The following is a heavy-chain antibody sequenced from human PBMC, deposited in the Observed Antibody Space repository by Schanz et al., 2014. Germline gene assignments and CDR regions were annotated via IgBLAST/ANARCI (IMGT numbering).Heavy chain of an antibody. CDR1: GFTFSDYA. CDR3: VKTDAGWRFDY. Sequence: EVQLVASGGGLVKPGGSLRVSCAASGFTFSDYAMSWVRQAPGKGLEWVSGISDRGDGTNYGDSVRGRFTISRDNSRNTVYLQMNNVGVDDTATYYCVKTDAGWRFDYWGQGTLVIVSS. V-gene: IGHV3-23*04. CDR2: ISDRGDGT. J-gene: IGHJ4*02. D-gene: IGHD6-19*01.